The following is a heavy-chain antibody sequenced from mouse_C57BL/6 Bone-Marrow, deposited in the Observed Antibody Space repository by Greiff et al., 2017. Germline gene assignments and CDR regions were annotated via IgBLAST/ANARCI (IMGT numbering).Heavy chain of an antibody. V-gene: IGHV1-81*01. J-gene: IGHJ2*01. CDR3: ARETGLLRYYFDY. CDR2: IYPRSGNT. D-gene: IGHD1-1*01. CDR1: GYTFTSYG. Sequence: QVQLKQSGAELARPGASVKLSCKASGYTFTSYGISWVKQRTGQGLEWIGEIYPRSGNTYYNEKFQGKATLTADKSSSTAYMELRSLTSEDSAVYFCARETGLLRYYFDYWGQGTTLTVSS.